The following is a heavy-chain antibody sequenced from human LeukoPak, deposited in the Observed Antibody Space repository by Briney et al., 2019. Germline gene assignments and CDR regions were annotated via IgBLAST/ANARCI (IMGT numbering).Heavy chain of an antibody. CDR3: ARDTSRFDP. Sequence: ASVKVSCKASGYTFTSYAMHWVRQAPGQRLEWMGWINAGIGNTKYSQKFQGRVTITRDTSASTAYMELSSLRSEDTAVYYCARDTSRFDPWGQGTLVTVSS. CDR1: GYTFTSYA. CDR2: INAGIGNT. V-gene: IGHV1-3*01. J-gene: IGHJ5*02.